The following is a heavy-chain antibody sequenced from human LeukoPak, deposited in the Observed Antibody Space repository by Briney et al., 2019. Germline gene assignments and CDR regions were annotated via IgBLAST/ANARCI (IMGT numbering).Heavy chain of an antibody. CDR2: IYTSGST. CDR3: ARDGVPSSVSVGGDAHPYMDV. J-gene: IGHJ6*03. V-gene: IGHV4-4*07. CDR1: GGSISSYY. D-gene: IGHD2-21*02. Sequence: KTSETLSLTCTVSGGSISSYYWSWIRQPAGKGLEWIGRIYTSGSTNYNPSLKSRVTMSVDTSKNQFSLKLSSVTAADTAVYYCARDGVPSSVSVGGDAHPYMDVWGKGTTVTVSS.